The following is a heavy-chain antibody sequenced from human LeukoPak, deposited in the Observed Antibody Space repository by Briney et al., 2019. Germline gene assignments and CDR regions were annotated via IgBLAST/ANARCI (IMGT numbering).Heavy chain of an antibody. CDR1: GLTFSSHW. Sequence: GGSLRLSCAASGLTFSSHWMHLVRQAPGKGLVWVSRITNDGSSTTYADSVKGRFTISRDNAKNMLYLQVNSLRAEDTAVYYCATQQGGSPAYWGQGTLVTVSS. CDR3: ATQQGGSPAY. D-gene: IGHD3-16*01. CDR2: ITNDGSST. J-gene: IGHJ4*02. V-gene: IGHV3-74*01.